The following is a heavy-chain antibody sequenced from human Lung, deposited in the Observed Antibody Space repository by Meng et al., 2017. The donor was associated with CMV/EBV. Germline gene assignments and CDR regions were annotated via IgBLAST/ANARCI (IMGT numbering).Heavy chain of an antibody. CDR1: GFTFSSYA. Sequence: SCAASGFTFSSYAMHWVRQAPGKGLEWVAVISYDGSNKYYADSVKGRFTISRDNSKNTLYLQMNSLRAEDKAVYYCAREHNLGFDYWRQGPLVTVSS. D-gene: IGHD1-1*01. J-gene: IGHJ4*02. V-gene: IGHV3-30-3*01. CDR2: ISYDGSNK. CDR3: AREHNLGFDY.